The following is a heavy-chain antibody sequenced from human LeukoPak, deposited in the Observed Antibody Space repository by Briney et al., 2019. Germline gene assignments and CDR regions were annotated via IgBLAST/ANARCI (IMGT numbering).Heavy chain of an antibody. CDR1: GGSISSNSYY. CDR3: ARDLGDC. J-gene: IGHJ4*02. CDR2: IYYSGST. V-gene: IGHV4-39*02. Sequence: SETLSLTCTVSGGSISSNSYYWGWIRQPPGKGLQWIGSIYYSGSTYYNPSLKSRVTISVDTSKNQFSLKLSSVAAADTAVYYCARDLGDCWGQGTLVTVSS.